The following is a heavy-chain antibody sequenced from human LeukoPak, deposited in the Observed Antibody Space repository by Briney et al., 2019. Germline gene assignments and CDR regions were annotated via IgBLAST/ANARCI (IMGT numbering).Heavy chain of an antibody. V-gene: IGHV3-7*04. CDR2: INQDGSEG. CDR3: ARDADSYADH. J-gene: IGHJ1*01. CDR1: GFTFSHHW. D-gene: IGHD2-2*01. Sequence: GGPLRLSCEASGFTFSHHWMSWVRQAPGEGLEWVANINQDGSEGYYVDSVKGRFTISRDNDKNSLYLQMSSLRGEDTAVYYCARDADSYADHWGQGTLVTVSS.